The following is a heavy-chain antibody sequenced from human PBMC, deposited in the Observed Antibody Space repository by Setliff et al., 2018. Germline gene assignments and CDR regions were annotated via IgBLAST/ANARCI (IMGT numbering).Heavy chain of an antibody. Sequence: PAETLSLTCTVSGGSISSGSYYWSWIRQPAGKGLEWIGHIYTSGSTNYNPSLTSRVTISVDTSKNQFSLKLSPVTAADTAVYYCARDRGGRVLDYWGQGTLVTVS. CDR1: GGSISSGSYY. V-gene: IGHV4-61*09. J-gene: IGHJ4*02. CDR3: ARDRGGRVLDY. CDR2: IYTSGST. D-gene: IGHD3-10*01.